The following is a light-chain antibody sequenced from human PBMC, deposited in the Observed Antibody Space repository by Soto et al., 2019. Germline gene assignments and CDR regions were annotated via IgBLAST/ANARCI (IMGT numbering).Light chain of an antibody. CDR2: VAS. Sequence: EIVLTQSPGTLSLSPGERATLSCRASQSVSSSYLAWYQQKPGQAPRLLIYVASSRATGIPDRFSVSASGTDFTLTISRLEPEACAVYYCQHYGTSALFGPGTKVDIK. CDR1: QSVSSSY. J-gene: IGKJ3*01. CDR3: QHYGTSAL. V-gene: IGKV3-20*01.